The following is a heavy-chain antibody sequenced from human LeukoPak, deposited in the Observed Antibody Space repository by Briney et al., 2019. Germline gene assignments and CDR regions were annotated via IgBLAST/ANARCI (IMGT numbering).Heavy chain of an antibody. D-gene: IGHD1-26*01. V-gene: IGHV3-23*01. CDR1: GFTFSTYV. CDR3: AKSSPGWADAFDI. J-gene: IGHJ3*02. Sequence: GGSLRLSCAASGFTFSTYVMNWVRQAPGKGLEWVSHITTGDSTYYPDSVKGRFTISRDNSKNTLYLQMNSLRAEDTAVYYCAKSSPGWADAFDIWGQGTMVTVSS. CDR2: ITTGDST.